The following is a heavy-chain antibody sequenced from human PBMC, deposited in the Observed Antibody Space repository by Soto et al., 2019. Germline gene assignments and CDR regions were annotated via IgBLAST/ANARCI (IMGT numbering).Heavy chain of an antibody. J-gene: IGHJ5*02. Sequence: SETLSLTCTVSGGSISSSSYYWGWIRQPPGKGLEWIGSIYYSGSTYYNPSLKSRVTISVDTSKNQFSLKLSSVTAADTAVYYCAGVIAAAGNNGWFDPWGQGTLVTVSS. D-gene: IGHD6-13*01. CDR2: IYYSGST. CDR1: GGSISSSSYY. CDR3: AGVIAAAGNNGWFDP. V-gene: IGHV4-39*01.